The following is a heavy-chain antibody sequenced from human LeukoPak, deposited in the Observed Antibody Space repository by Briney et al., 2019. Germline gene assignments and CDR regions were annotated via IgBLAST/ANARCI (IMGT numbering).Heavy chain of an antibody. CDR3: ARSGSSSPPILWFGAYPHYFDY. D-gene: IGHD3-10*01. J-gene: IGHJ4*02. CDR2: IYTSGST. CDR1: GGSISSYY. Sequence: KPSETLSLTCTVSGGSISSYYWSWIRQPAGKGLEWIGRIYTSGSTNYNPSLKSRVTISVDKSKNQFSLKLSSLTAADTAVYYCARSGSSSPPILWFGAYPHYFDYWGQGTLVTVSS. V-gene: IGHV4-4*07.